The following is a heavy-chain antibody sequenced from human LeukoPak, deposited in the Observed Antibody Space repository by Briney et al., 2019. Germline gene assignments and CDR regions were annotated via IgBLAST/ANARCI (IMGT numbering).Heavy chain of an antibody. V-gene: IGHV4-59*11. J-gene: IGHJ5*02. Sequence: PSETLSLTCTVSGGSISSHYWSWIRQPPGKGLEWIGYIYYSGSTNYNPSLKSRVTISVDTSKNQFSLKLSSVTAADTAVYYCARSPVVPAAMCWFDPWGQGTLVTVSS. CDR3: ARSPVVPAAMCWFDP. D-gene: IGHD2-2*01. CDR1: GGSISSHY. CDR2: IYYSGST.